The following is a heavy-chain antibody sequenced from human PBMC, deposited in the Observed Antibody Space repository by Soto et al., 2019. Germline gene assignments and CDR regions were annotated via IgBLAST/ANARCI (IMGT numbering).Heavy chain of an antibody. Sequence: EVQLLESGGGLVQPGGSLRLSCAASGFTFYSYAMSWVRQAPGKGLEWVSTIGSVGGDTYYADSVKGRFTISRDDSKNTLLLQTNSLRAEATAVYYCVKDRMAYNSVWDPFDIWGQGTMVTVSS. V-gene: IGHV3-23*01. D-gene: IGHD1-20*01. J-gene: IGHJ3*02. CDR2: IGSVGGDT. CDR3: VKDRMAYNSVWDPFDI. CDR1: GFTFYSYA.